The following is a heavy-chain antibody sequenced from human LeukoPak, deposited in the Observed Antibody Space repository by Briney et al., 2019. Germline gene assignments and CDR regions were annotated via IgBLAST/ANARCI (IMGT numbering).Heavy chain of an antibody. V-gene: IGHV4-34*01. Sequence: SETLSLTCAVYGGSFSGYYWSWIRQPPGKGLEWIGEINHSGSTNYNPSLKSRVTISVGTSKNQFSLKLSSVTAADTAVYYCARGPWGTAMVTSNWFDPWGQGTLVTVSS. D-gene: IGHD5-18*01. CDR3: ARGPWGTAMVTSNWFDP. J-gene: IGHJ5*02. CDR1: GGSFSGYY. CDR2: INHSGST.